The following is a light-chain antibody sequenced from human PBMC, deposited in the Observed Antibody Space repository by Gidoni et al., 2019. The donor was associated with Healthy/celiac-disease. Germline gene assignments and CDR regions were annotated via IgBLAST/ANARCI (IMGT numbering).Light chain of an antibody. CDR2: RNN. Sequence: QSVLTQPPSASGTPGPRVTISCSGSSSNIGSTYVDWYQQLPGTAPKLLIYRNNQRPSGVPDRFSGSKSGTSASLAISGLRSEDEADYYCAAWDDSLSGNWVFGGGTKLTVL. CDR3: AAWDDSLSGNWV. CDR1: SSNIGSTY. J-gene: IGLJ3*02. V-gene: IGLV1-47*01.